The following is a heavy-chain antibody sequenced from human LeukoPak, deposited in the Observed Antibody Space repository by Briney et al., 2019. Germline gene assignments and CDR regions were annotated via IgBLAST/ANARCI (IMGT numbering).Heavy chain of an antibody. Sequence: GESLKISCKGSGYSFTSYWIGWVRQMPGKGLEWMGIIYPGDSDTRYSPSFQGQVTIPADKSINTAYLQWSSLQATDTGIYYCARQYGRPYNYWGQGTLVTVSS. CDR1: GYSFTSYW. CDR2: IYPGDSDT. J-gene: IGHJ4*02. V-gene: IGHV5-51*01. D-gene: IGHD3-16*01. CDR3: ARQYGRPYNY.